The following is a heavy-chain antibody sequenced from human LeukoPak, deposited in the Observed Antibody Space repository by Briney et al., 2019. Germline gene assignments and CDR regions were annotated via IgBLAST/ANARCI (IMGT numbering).Heavy chain of an antibody. V-gene: IGHV3-15*01. CDR3: TTDFSGYSYGYGY. J-gene: IGHJ4*02. CDR2: IKSKTDGGTT. Sequence: GGSLRLSCAASGFTFSNAWMSWVRQAPGKGLEWVGSIKSKTDGGTTDYAAPVKGRFTISTDDSKNTLYLQMNSLKTEDTAVYYCTTDFSGYSYGYGYWGQGTLVTVSS. CDR1: GFTFSNAW. D-gene: IGHD5-18*01.